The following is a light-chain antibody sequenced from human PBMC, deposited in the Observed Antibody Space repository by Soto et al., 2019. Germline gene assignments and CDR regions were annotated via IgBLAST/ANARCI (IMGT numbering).Light chain of an antibody. CDR1: QSISSW. CDR2: DAS. Sequence: DIQMTQSPSTLSASVGDRVTITCRASQSISSWLAWYQQKPGKAPRLLIYDASSLKSGVPSRFSGSGSGTEFTLTISSLQPDDFATYHCQQYDSFRTFDQGTKVEIK. J-gene: IGKJ1*01. V-gene: IGKV1-5*01. CDR3: QQYDSFRT.